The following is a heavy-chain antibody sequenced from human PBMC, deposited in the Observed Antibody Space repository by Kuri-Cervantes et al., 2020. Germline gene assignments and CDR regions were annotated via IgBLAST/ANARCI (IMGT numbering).Heavy chain of an antibody. D-gene: IGHD3-22*01. CDR1: GGSISSGGYY. CDR3: ARAARSSGTYYNWFDP. V-gene: IGHV4-31*02. J-gene: IGHJ5*02. Sequence: SCTVSGGSISSGGYYWSWIRQHPGKGLEWIGYIYYSGSTYYNLSLKSRVTISVDTSKNQFSLKLSSVTAADTAVYYCARAARSSGTYYNWFDPWGQGTLVTVSS. CDR2: IYYSGST.